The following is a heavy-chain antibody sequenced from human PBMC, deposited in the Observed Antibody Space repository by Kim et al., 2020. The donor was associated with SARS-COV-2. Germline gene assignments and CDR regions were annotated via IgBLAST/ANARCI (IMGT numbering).Heavy chain of an antibody. J-gene: IGHJ4*02. Sequence: GGSLRLSCAASGFTFSSYAMAWVRQAPGKGLEWVSTISGGGGGTYYADSVKGRFTISRDNSKNTQYLQMNSLRAEDTAVYYCAKNIRGDCSPTSCPSDYWGQGTLVTVSS. CDR2: ISGGGGGT. D-gene: IGHD2-2*01. V-gene: IGHV3-23*01. CDR1: GFTFSSYA. CDR3: AKNIRGDCSPTSCPSDY.